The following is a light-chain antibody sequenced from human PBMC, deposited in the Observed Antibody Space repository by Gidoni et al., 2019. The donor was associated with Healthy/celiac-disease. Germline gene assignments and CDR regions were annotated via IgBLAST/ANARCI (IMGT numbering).Light chain of an antibody. Sequence: SSELTQDPAVSVALGQTVRITCQGDSLRRCSASWYQQKPGQAPVLVIYGKNNRPSGIPDRFSGSSSGNTASLTITGAQAEDEADYYCNSRDSSGNHLVFGGGTKLTVL. V-gene: IGLV3-19*01. CDR1: SLRRCS. CDR2: GKN. J-gene: IGLJ3*02. CDR3: NSRDSSGNHLV.